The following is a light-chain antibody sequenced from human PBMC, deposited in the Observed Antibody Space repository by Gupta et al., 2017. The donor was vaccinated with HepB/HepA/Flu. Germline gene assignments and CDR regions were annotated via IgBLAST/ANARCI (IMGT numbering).Light chain of an antibody. CDR3: CSYAGSFWV. V-gene: IGLV2-11*01. CDR1: SSDVGGYNY. CDR2: DVS. Sequence: QSALTSPRSMSGSPGQSVTLSRTGTSSDVGGYNYVSWYQQHPGKAPKLMIYDVSKRPSGVPDRFSGSKSGNTASLTISGLQAEDEADYYCCSYAGSFWVFGGGTKLTVL. J-gene: IGLJ3*02.